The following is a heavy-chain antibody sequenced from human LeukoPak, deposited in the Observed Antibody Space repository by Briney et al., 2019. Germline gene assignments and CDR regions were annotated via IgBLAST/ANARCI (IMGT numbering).Heavy chain of an antibody. V-gene: IGHV3-7*01. CDR1: GVTFSNHA. CDR2: IKEDGGEG. D-gene: IGHD2-8*01. Sequence: GGSLRLSCAASGVTFSNHAMSWIRQAPGKGLEWVANIKEDGGEGYYVDSVKGRFTVSRDNAKNSLYLQLTSLRAEDTAVYYCATRYCTISACRASSYKSFDVWGKGTTVTVSS. J-gene: IGHJ6*04. CDR3: ATRYCTISACRASSYKSFDV.